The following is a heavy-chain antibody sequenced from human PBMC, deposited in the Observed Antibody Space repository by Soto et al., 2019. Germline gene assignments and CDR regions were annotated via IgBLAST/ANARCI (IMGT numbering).Heavy chain of an antibody. V-gene: IGHV3-11*01. J-gene: IGHJ4*02. Sequence: PGGSLRLSCAASGFTFSDYYMSWIRQAPGKGLEWVSYIGSSGSTIYYADSVKGRFTISRDNAKNSLYLQMNSLRAEDTAVYYCARGSDYGYCSSTSCSYGDYFDYWGQGTLVTVSS. CDR2: IGSSGSTI. CDR3: ARGSDYGYCSSTSCSYGDYFDY. D-gene: IGHD2-2*01. CDR1: GFTFSDYY.